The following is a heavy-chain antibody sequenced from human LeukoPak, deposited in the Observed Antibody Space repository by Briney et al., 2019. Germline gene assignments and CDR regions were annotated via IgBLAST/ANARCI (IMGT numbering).Heavy chain of an antibody. CDR1: GYTFTSYY. D-gene: IGHD4-17*01. CDR3: ANRNPRVTSLFDY. CDR2: INPSGGST. V-gene: IGHV1-46*01. Sequence: GASVKVSCKASGYTFTSYYMHWVRQAPGQGLEWMGIINPSGGSTRYAQKFQGRVTMTRDMSTSTVYMELSSLRSEDTAVYYCANRNPRVTSLFDYWGQGTLVTVSS. J-gene: IGHJ4*02.